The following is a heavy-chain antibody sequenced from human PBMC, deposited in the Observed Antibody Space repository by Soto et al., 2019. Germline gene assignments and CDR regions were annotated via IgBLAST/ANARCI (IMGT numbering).Heavy chain of an antibody. V-gene: IGHV4-31*03. CDR1: GGSISSGGYY. CDR2: IYYSGST. J-gene: IGHJ6*02. D-gene: IGHD3-10*01. CDR3: ARDRRGSGSYYKSYYYGMDV. Sequence: QVQLQESGPGLVKPSQTLSLTCTVSGGSISSGGYYWSWIRQHPAKGLEWIGYIYYSGSTYYNPSLKRRVTISVDTSKNQFSLKLSSVTAADTAVYYCARDRRGSGSYYKSYYYGMDVWGQGTTVTVSS.